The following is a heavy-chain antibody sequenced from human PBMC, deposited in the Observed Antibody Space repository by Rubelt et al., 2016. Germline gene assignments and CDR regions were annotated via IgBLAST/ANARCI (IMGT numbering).Heavy chain of an antibody. Sequence: QVQLQESGPGLVKPSGTLSLTCAVSGGSISSSNWWSWVRQPPGQGLEWIGYIYYSGTTDYYPSRRLGANFSVETANNQCSLKLTSVTAADTAGYYVARNDKYCGGDCYRFDDWGQGTLVTVSS. CDR1: GGSISSSNW. CDR2: IYYSGTT. J-gene: IGHJ4*02. CDR3: ARNDKYCGGDCYRFDD. D-gene: IGHD2-21*01. V-gene: IGHV4-4*02.